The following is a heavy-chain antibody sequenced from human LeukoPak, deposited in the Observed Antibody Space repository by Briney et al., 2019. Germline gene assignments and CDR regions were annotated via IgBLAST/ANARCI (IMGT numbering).Heavy chain of an antibody. J-gene: IGHJ5*02. D-gene: IGHD3-22*01. CDR3: ARDVGYYYDSSGYYTPA. CDR1: GGTFSSYA. V-gene: IGHV1-69*13. Sequence: RASVKVSCKASGGTFSSYAISWVRQAPGQGLEWMGGIIPIFGTANYAQKFQGRVTITADESTSTAYMELSSLRSEDTAVYYCARDVGYYYDSSGYYTPAWGQGTLVTVSS. CDR2: IIPIFGTA.